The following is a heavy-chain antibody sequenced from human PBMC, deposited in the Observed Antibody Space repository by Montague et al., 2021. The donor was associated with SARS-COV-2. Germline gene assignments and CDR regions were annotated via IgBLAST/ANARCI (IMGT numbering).Heavy chain of an antibody. D-gene: IGHD3-16*02. Sequence: SLRLSCAAPGFTFSSYGMHWVRQAPGKGLEWVAVISYDGSNKYYADSVKGRFTISRDNSKNTLYLQMNSLRAEDTAVYYCAKDLYDYVWGSYRSTGACNDYWGQGTLVTVSS. V-gene: IGHV3-30*18. CDR1: GFTFSSYG. J-gene: IGHJ4*02. CDR3: AKDLYDYVWGSYRSTGACNDY. CDR2: ISYDGSNK.